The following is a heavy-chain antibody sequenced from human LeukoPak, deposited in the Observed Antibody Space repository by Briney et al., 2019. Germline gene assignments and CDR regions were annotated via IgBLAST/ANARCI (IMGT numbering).Heavy chain of an antibody. D-gene: IGHD3-3*01. V-gene: IGHV1-3*01. CDR3: ARDYSERMFGVVMDY. CDR2: INAGNGYT. CDR1: GYTFTSYT. Sequence: ASVKVSCKASGYTFTSYTMHWVRQAPGQRLEWMGWINAGNGYTKYSQKFQGRVTITRDTSASTAYMELRRLRSDDTAVYFCARDYSERMFGVVMDYWGQGTLVTVSS. J-gene: IGHJ4*02.